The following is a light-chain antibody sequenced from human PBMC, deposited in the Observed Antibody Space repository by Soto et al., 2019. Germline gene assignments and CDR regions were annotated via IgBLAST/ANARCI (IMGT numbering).Light chain of an antibody. CDR2: DDS. CDR1: IIGSKS. Sequence: YELAQPPSVSVAPGQTARITCGRNIIGSKSVHWYQQKPGQAPVLVVYDDSDRPSGIPERFSGSNSGITATLTISRVEAGDEADYYCQVWHSSSNHYVFGTGTKVTAL. V-gene: IGLV3-21*02. J-gene: IGLJ1*01. CDR3: QVWHSSSNHYV.